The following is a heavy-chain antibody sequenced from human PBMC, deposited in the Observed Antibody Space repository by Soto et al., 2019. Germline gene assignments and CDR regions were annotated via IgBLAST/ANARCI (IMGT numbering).Heavy chain of an antibody. Sequence: GGSLRLSCAASGFTFSSYGMHWVRQAPGKGLEWVAVIWYDGSNKYYADSVKGRFTISRDNSKNTLYLQMNSLRAEDTAVYYCARGVSELYYYYYGMDVWGQGTTVTVSS. CDR1: GFTFSSYG. V-gene: IGHV3-33*01. D-gene: IGHD3-10*01. J-gene: IGHJ6*02. CDR2: IWYDGSNK. CDR3: ARGVSELYYYYYGMDV.